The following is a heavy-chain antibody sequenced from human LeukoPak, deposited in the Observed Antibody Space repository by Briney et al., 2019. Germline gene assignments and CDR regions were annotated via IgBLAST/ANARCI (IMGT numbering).Heavy chain of an antibody. CDR2: VSYDGSDK. V-gene: IGHV3-30*04. CDR1: GFIFSAHA. CDR3: ARGHSYY. J-gene: IGHJ4*02. Sequence: GGSLRLSCAASGFIFSAHAMHWVRQAPGKGLEWVAVVSYDGSDKYYADFVKGRLTISRDNSKNTFYLQMNSLRAEDTAVYYCARGHSYYWGQGTLVTVSS. D-gene: IGHD1-26*01.